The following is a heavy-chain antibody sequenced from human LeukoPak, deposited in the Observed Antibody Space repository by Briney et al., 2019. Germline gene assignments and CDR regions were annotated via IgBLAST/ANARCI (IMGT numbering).Heavy chain of an antibody. CDR3: ARDYPLNPFDY. CDR1: GFTFSSYA. V-gene: IGHV3-30*04. Sequence: PGGSLRLSCAASGFTFSSYAMHWVRQAPGKGLEWVAVISYDGSNKYYADSVKGRFTISRDNAKNSLYLQMNSLRAEDTAVYYCARDYPLNPFDYWGQGTLVTVSS. CDR2: ISYDGSNK. J-gene: IGHJ4*02. D-gene: IGHD3-16*02.